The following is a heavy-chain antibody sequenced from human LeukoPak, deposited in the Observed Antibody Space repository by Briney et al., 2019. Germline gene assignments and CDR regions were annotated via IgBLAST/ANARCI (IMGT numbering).Heavy chain of an antibody. CDR2: IKQDGSEK. Sequence: PGGSLRLSCAASGFTFSSYWMSWVRQAPGEGLEWVANIKQDGSEKYCVDSVKGRFTISRDNAKNSLYLQMNSLRAEDTAVYYCTWDYGDYDDYWGQGTLVTVSS. D-gene: IGHD4-17*01. V-gene: IGHV3-7*04. CDR3: TWDYGDYDDY. J-gene: IGHJ4*02. CDR1: GFTFSSYW.